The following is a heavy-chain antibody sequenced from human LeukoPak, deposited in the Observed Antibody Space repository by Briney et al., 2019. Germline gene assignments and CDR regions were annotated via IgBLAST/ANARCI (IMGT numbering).Heavy chain of an antibody. CDR1: GYTFTKYW. J-gene: IGHJ5*02. V-gene: IGHV1-46*01. CDR2: ISPSGGST. CDR3: ARDNSVRDEAWWFNP. Sequence: GESLKISCQGSGYTFTKYWIGWVRQMPGAGLEWMGVISPSGGSTTYAQKFQGRVTLTRDMSTSTDYLELSSLRSEDTAVYYCARDNSVRDEAWWFNPWGQGTLVTVSS. D-gene: IGHD5-24*01.